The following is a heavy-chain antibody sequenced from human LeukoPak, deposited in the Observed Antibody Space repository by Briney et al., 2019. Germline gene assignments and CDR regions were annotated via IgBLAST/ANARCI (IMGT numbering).Heavy chain of an antibody. V-gene: IGHV4-31*03. CDR1: GGSISSGGYY. CDR3: ASSTYYYDSSGYTGWAFDI. Sequence: PSQTLSLTCTVSGGSISSGGYYWSWIRQHPGKGLEWIGYIYYSGSTYYNPSLKSRVTISVDTSKNQFSLKLSSVTAADTAVYYCASSTYYYDSSGYTGWAFDIWGQGTMVTVSS. J-gene: IGHJ3*02. D-gene: IGHD3-22*01. CDR2: IYYSGST.